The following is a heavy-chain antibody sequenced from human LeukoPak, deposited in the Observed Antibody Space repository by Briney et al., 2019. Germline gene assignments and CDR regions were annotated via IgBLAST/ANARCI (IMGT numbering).Heavy chain of an antibody. V-gene: IGHV1-8*03. Sequence: GSVKVSCKASGYTFTSYDINWVRQATGQGLEWMGWMNPNSGNTGYAQKFRGRVTITRNTSISTAYMELSSPRSEDTAVYYCARQGRRGNWNDDYMDVWGKGTTVTVSS. D-gene: IGHD1-1*01. CDR2: MNPNSGNT. CDR1: GYTFTSYD. J-gene: IGHJ6*03. CDR3: ARQGRRGNWNDDYMDV.